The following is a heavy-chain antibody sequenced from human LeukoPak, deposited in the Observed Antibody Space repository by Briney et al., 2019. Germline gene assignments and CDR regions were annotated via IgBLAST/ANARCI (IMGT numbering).Heavy chain of an antibody. CDR1: GFTFSSYA. CDR3: ARDGLDAFDI. CDR2: ISYDGSNK. D-gene: IGHD3/OR15-3a*01. V-gene: IGHV3-30-3*01. Sequence: QAGWSLRLSCAASGFTFSSYAMHWVRQAPGKGLEWVAVISYDGSNKYYADSVKGRFTISRDNSKNTLYLQMNSLRAEDTAVYYCARDGLDAFDIWGQGTMVTVSS. J-gene: IGHJ3*02.